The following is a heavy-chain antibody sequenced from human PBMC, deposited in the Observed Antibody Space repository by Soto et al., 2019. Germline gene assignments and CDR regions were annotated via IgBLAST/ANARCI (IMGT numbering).Heavy chain of an antibody. CDR2: IGHSGSA. CDR3: ARGGNCIVSSCPLGSHYVMDV. V-gene: IGHV4-34*01. D-gene: IGHD2-15*01. Sequence: SETLSLTCAVYGGSFSGYYWTWIRQPPGKGLEWVGEIGHSGSATYSPSLKSRVTISVDTSNNQFSLRLSSVTAADTAVYYCARGGNCIVSSCPLGSHYVMDVWGQRSTVTVSS. J-gene: IGHJ6*02. CDR1: GGSFSGYY.